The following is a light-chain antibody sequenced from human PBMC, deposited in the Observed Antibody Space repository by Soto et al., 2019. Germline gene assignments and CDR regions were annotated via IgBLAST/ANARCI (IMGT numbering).Light chain of an antibody. CDR1: QSISSW. CDR2: DAS. V-gene: IGKV1-5*01. J-gene: IGKJ1*01. CDR3: QQYNSYSWT. Sequence: DIHITQSPSTLSTSVGDRVTITCRASQSISSWLAWYQQKPGKPPKLLIYDASSLERGVPSRFSGSGSGTEFTLTISSLQPDDFATYYCQQYNSYSWTFGQGTKVDIK.